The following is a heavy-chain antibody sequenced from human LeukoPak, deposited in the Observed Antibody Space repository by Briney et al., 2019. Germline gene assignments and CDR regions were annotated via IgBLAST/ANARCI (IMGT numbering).Heavy chain of an antibody. Sequence: ASVNFSCKASGYTLTGYYIHWVRQAPGQRLESMGWINPNSGGTNYAQKFQGRVTMTRDTSITTAYMELSRLRSDDTAVYYCARGGVDIVATIGSYYFDYWGQGTLVTVSS. CDR2: INPNSGGT. CDR1: GYTLTGYY. J-gene: IGHJ4*02. CDR3: ARGGVDIVATIGSYYFDY. D-gene: IGHD5-12*01. V-gene: IGHV1-2*02.